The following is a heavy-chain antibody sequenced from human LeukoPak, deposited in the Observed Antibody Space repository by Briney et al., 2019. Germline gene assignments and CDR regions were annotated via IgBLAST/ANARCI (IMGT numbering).Heavy chain of an antibody. CDR1: GGTFSSYA. V-gene: IGHV1-69*13. J-gene: IGHJ4*02. CDR3: ARGHSSGWTWDY. CDR2: IIPIFGTA. Sequence: SVNVSCKASGGTFSSYAISWVRQAPGQGLEWMGGIIPIFGTANYAQKFQGRVTITADESTSTAYMELSSLRSEDTAVYYCARGHSSGWTWDYWGQGTLVTVSS. D-gene: IGHD6-19*01.